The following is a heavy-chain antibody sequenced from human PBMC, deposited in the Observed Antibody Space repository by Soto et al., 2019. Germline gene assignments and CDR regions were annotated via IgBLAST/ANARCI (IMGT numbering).Heavy chain of an antibody. Sequence: GGSLRLSCAASGFTFSSYWMSWVRQAPGKGLEWVANIKQDGSEKYYVDSVKGRFTISRDNAKNSLYLQMNSLRAEDTAVYYCASPSSLRFLEWADDAFDIWGQGTMVTVSS. J-gene: IGHJ3*02. D-gene: IGHD3-3*01. CDR3: ASPSSLRFLEWADDAFDI. V-gene: IGHV3-7*01. CDR1: GFTFSSYW. CDR2: IKQDGSEK.